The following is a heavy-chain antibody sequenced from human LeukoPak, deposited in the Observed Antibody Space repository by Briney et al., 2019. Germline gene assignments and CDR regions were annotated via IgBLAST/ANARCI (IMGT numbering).Heavy chain of an antibody. D-gene: IGHD6-19*01. CDR2: INHSGST. J-gene: IGHJ6*02. V-gene: IGHV4-34*01. CDR1: GGSFSGYY. CDR3: ASPGYSSGWYGGYYYYGMDV. Sequence: PSETLSLTCAVYGGSFSGYYWSWIRQPPGKGLEWIGEINHSGSTNYNPSLKSRVTISVDTSKNQFSLKLSSVTAADTAVYYCASPGYSSGWYGGYYYYGMDVWGQGTLVTVSS.